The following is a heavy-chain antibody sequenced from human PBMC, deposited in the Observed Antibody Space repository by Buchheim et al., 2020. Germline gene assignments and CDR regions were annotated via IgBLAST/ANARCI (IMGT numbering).Heavy chain of an antibody. J-gene: IGHJ6*02. V-gene: IGHV1-2*04. CDR3: AREEIYSRKYYYYGMDV. Sequence: QVQLVQSGAEVKKPGASVKVSCKASGYTFTGYYMHWVRQAPGQGLEWMGWINPNSGGTQYAQKFQGWVTMTRDTSISTAYMELSRLRSDDTAVYYCAREEIYSRKYYYYGMDVWGQGTT. CDR1: GYTFTGYY. D-gene: IGHD4-11*01. CDR2: INPNSGGT.